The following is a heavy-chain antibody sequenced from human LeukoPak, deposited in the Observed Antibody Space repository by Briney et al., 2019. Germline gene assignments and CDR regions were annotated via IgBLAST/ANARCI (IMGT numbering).Heavy chain of an antibody. D-gene: IGHD2-15*01. Sequence: GGSLRLSCAASGFTFSSYWMSWVRQAPGKGLEWVANIKQDEIEKYYVDSVKVRFTISRDNAKNSLYLQMNSLRAEDTAVYYCARVCNGGSYYSGFDFWGQGTLVTVSS. CDR1: GFTFSSYW. CDR3: ARVCNGGSYYSGFDF. J-gene: IGHJ4*02. V-gene: IGHV3-7*04. CDR2: IKQDEIEK.